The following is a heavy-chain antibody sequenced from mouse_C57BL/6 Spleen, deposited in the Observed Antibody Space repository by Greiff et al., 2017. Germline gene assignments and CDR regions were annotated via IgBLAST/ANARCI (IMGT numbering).Heavy chain of an antibody. D-gene: IGHD1-1*01. J-gene: IGHJ3*01. V-gene: IGHV1-81*01. CDR1: GYTFTSYG. CDR2: IYPRSGNT. Sequence: VQLQQSGAELARPGASVKLSCKASGYTFTSYGISWVKQRTGQGLEWIGEIYPRSGNTYYNEKFKGKATLTADKSSSTAYMELRSLTSADSSVYCCASTVGFAYWGQGTLVTVSA. CDR3: ASTVGFAY.